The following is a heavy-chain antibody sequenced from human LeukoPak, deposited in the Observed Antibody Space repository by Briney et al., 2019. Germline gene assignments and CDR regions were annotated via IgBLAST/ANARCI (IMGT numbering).Heavy chain of an antibody. CDR1: GGSISSGDYY. CDR2: IYHSGST. J-gene: IGHJ4*02. V-gene: IGHV4-30-2*01. D-gene: IGHD6-6*01. Sequence: PSETLSLTCTVSGGSISSGDYYWSWIRQPPGKGLEWIGYIYHSGSTYYNPSLKSRVTISVDRSKNQFSLKLSSVTAADTAVYYCARWWQLVHYFDYWGQGTLVTVSS. CDR3: ARWWQLVHYFDY.